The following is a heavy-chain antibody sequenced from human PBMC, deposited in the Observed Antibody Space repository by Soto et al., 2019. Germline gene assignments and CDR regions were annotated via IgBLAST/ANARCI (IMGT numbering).Heavy chain of an antibody. CDR2: IRGSGDVT. V-gene: IGHV3-23*01. Sequence: EVQLLESGGGLVQPGGSLRLSCFASGFTFDNYAMSWVRQAPGKGLEWVSTIRGSGDVTYSADSVKGRFTVSRDNAKLMLYLQMTCLRAEDTSVSSCVKGAAPTIYYYMDFWGKGTTVTVSS. D-gene: IGHD6-25*01. CDR3: VKGAAPTIYYYMDF. J-gene: IGHJ6*03. CDR1: GFTFDNYA.